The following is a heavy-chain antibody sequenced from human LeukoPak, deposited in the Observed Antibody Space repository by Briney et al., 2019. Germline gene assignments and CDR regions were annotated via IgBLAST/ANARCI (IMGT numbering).Heavy chain of an antibody. V-gene: IGHV4-59*01. CDR2: IYYSGST. Sequence: SETLSLTCTVSGVSISSYYWSWIRQPPGKGLEWIGYIYYSGSTNYNPSLKSRVTISVDTSKNQFSLKLSSVTAADTAVYYCARGSSGWYYFDYWGQGTLVTVSS. D-gene: IGHD6-19*01. CDR1: GVSISSYY. J-gene: IGHJ4*02. CDR3: ARGSSGWYYFDY.